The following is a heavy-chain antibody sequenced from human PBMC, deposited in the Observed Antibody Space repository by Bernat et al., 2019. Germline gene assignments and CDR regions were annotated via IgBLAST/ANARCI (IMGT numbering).Heavy chain of an antibody. D-gene: IGHD1-26*01. CDR2: LYSSGNT. J-gene: IGHJ5*02. CDR1: GVSVSNNY. Sequence: ELRLVETGGDLLPPGGSLRISCAVSGVSVSNNYMSWARQAPGKGLEWVSVLYSSGNTHYADSVIGRFTISRDDSKNTLYLQMNSLRCEDTAVYFCAFDSGPTDPGWFDPWGQGTLVTVSS. V-gene: IGHV3-53*05. CDR3: AFDSGPTDPGWFDP.